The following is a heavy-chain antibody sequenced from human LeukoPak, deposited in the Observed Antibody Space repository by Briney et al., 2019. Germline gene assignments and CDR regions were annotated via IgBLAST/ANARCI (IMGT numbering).Heavy chain of an antibody. V-gene: IGHV4-59*01. Sequence: SETLSLTCTVSGGSISSYYWSWIRLPPGKGLEWIGYIYYTGATYYNPSLKSRVTISLDTSKNQFSLKLSSVTAADAAMYYCARAGYSYGTGYYFDYWGQGALVTVSS. CDR1: GGSISSYY. CDR3: ARAGYSYGTGYYFDY. J-gene: IGHJ4*02. D-gene: IGHD5-18*01. CDR2: IYYTGAT.